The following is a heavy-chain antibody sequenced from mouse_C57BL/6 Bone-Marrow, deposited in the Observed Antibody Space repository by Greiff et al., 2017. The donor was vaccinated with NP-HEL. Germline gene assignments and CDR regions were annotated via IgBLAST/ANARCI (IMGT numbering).Heavy chain of an antibody. CDR3: AREIYDGNYGSFDV. CDR1: GFSLTSYG. D-gene: IGHD2-1*01. J-gene: IGHJ1*03. V-gene: IGHV2-2*01. CDR2: IWCGGST. Sequence: QVQLQQSGPGLVQPSQSLSITCTVSGFSLTSYGVHWVRPSPGKGLEWLGVIWCGGSTDYNAAFISRLSISQDNSKSQVFFKMNSVQADDTAIYYGAREIYDGNYGSFDVWGTGTTVTVSS.